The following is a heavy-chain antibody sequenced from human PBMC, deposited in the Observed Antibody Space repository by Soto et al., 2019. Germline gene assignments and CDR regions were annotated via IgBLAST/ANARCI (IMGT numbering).Heavy chain of an antibody. CDR1: GGTFSSYA. CDR2: IIPIFGTA. CDR3: ASSLTIADWNWFDP. D-gene: IGHD3-10*01. J-gene: IGHJ5*02. Sequence: ASVKVSCKASGGTFSSYAISWVRQAPGQGLEWMGGIIPIFGTANYAQKFQGRVTITADESTSTAYMELSSLRSEDTAVYYCASSLTIADWNWFDPWGQGTLVT. V-gene: IGHV1-69*13.